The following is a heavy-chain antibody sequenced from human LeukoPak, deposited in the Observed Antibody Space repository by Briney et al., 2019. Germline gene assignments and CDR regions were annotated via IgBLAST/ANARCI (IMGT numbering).Heavy chain of an antibody. V-gene: IGHV1-18*01. CDR3: ARDQWQLADY. CDR1: GYTFTSYT. Sequence: ASVKVSYKTSGYTFTSYTITWVRQAPGQGLEWLGWISGYNGDPIYAPNLQGRVTMTTDTSTSTAYMELRSLRSDDTAVYYCARDQWQLADYWGQGTLVTVSS. CDR2: ISGYNGDP. D-gene: IGHD6-6*01. J-gene: IGHJ4*02.